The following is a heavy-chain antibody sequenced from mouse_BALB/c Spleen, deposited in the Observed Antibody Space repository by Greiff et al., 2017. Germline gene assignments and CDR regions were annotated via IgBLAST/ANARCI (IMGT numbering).Heavy chain of an antibody. J-gene: IGHJ2*01. Sequence: QVQLQQSGPSLVQPSQSLSITCTVSGFSLTSYGVHWVRQSPGKGLEWLGVIWRGGSTDYNAAFMSRLSITKDNSKSQVFFKMNSLQADDTAIYYCSKNYYGSSYYFDYWGQGTTLTVSS. CDR3: SKNYYGSSYYFDY. CDR2: IWRGGST. CDR1: GFSLTSYG. V-gene: IGHV2-5-1*01. D-gene: IGHD1-1*01.